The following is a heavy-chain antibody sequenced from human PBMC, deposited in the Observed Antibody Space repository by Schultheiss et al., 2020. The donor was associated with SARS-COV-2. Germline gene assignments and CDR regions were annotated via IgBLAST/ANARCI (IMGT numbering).Heavy chain of an antibody. CDR2: IGTAGDP. CDR1: GFTFSSYD. CDR3: ARDGYHGLGTIDY. J-gene: IGHJ4*02. D-gene: IGHD3-10*01. V-gene: IGHV3-13*05. Sequence: GESLKISCAASGFTFSSYDMHWVRQATGKGLEWVSAIGTAGDPYYPGSVKGRFTISRDNSKNSLYLQMNSLRAEDTAVYYCARDGYHGLGTIDYWGQGTLVTVSS.